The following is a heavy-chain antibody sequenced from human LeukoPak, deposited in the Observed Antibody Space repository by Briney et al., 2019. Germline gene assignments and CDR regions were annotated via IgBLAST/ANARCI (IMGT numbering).Heavy chain of an antibody. D-gene: IGHD2-2*01. CDR2: IIPIFGTA. J-gene: IGHJ6*04. Sequence: GASVKVSCKASGGTFSSYAISWVRQAPGQGLEWMGGIIPIFGTANYAQKFQGRVTITADKSTSTAYTELSSLRSEDTAVYYCARSSASIVVVPAAMHYYYGMDVWGKGTTVTVSS. CDR3: ARSSASIVVVPAAMHYYYGMDV. CDR1: GGTFSSYA. V-gene: IGHV1-69*06.